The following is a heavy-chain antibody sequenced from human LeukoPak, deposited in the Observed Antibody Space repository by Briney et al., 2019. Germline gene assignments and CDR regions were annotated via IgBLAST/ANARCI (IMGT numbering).Heavy chain of an antibody. D-gene: IGHD5/OR15-5a*01. CDR3: VRGGIQVSGIDAFDI. CDR2: IGIADDT. CDR1: GFTFSNYD. Sequence: GGSLRLSCAASGFTFSNYDMHWVRQFPGRGLEWVSAIGIADDTHYPDSVKGRFTISRENAKNSLYLQMNSLRDGDTAVYYCVRGGIQVSGIDAFDIWGQGTMVTVSS. J-gene: IGHJ3*02. V-gene: IGHV3-13*01.